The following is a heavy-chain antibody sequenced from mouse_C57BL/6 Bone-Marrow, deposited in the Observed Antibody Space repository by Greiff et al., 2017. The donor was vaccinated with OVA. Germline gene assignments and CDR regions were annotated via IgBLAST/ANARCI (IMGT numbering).Heavy chain of an antibody. CDR2: IDPENGDT. Sequence: VQLKESGAELVRPGASVKLSCTASGFNIKDDYMHWVKQRPEQGLEWIGWIDPENGDTEYASKFQGKATITADTSSNTSYLQLSSLTSEDTAVYYCTTYPPVVLDYWGQGTTLTVSS. CDR3: TTYPPVVLDY. V-gene: IGHV14-4*01. J-gene: IGHJ2*01. CDR1: GFNIKDDY. D-gene: IGHD1-1*01.